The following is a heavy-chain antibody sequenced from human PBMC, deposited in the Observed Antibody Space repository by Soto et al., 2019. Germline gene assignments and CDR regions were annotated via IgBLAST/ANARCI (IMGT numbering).Heavy chain of an antibody. CDR1: VDSVNSNVW. V-gene: IGHV4-4*02. CDR2: AYHNGLT. J-gene: IGHJ4*02. Sequence: SETLSLTCSVSVDSVNSNVWWSFVRQPPGKGLEWIGEAYHNGLTDYNPSLKSRVTMSVDTSKNEFSLKLTSLTAADTAIYYCARDAAVPGESDRFDYWGQGTLVTVSS. CDR3: ARDAAVPGESDRFDY. D-gene: IGHD6-19*01.